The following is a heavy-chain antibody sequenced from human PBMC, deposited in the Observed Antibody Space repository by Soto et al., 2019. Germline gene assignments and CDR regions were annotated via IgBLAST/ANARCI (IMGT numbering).Heavy chain of an antibody. CDR2: IIPIFGTA. V-gene: IGHV1-69*05. J-gene: IGHJ6*02. D-gene: IGHD6-13*01. Sequence: SVKVSCKASGGTFSSYAISWVRQAPGQGLEWMGGIIPIFGTANYAQKFQGRVTMTRNTSISTAYMELSSLRSEDTAVYYCARGGSPLYSSSWLYYYYYYGMDVWGQGTTVTVSS. CDR3: ARGGSPLYSSSWLYYYYYYGMDV. CDR1: GGTFSSYA.